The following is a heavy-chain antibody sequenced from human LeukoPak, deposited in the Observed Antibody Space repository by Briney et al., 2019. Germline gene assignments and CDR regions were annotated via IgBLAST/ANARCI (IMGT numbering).Heavy chain of an antibody. CDR2: ISGSGGST. V-gene: IGHV3-23*01. Sequence: GGSLRLSCAASGFTFSSYAMSWVRQAPGKGLEGVSAISGSGGSTYYADSVKGRFTISRDNSKHTLYLQMNSLRAEDTAVYYCAKDLGVTYYYVSSGYYYDYWGQGTLVTVSS. J-gene: IGHJ4*02. D-gene: IGHD3-22*01. CDR1: GFTFSSYA. CDR3: AKDLGVTYYYVSSGYYYDY.